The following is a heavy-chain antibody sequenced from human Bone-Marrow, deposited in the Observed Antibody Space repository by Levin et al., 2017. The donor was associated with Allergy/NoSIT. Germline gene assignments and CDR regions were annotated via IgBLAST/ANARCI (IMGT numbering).Heavy chain of an antibody. D-gene: IGHD3-9*01. Sequence: SETLSLTCSVSGDSIFSANYYWAWVRQPPGTGLEWIGTIYYSGSTSYNPSLKSRVTISLDASKNQFSLRLNSVTAADASVYYCARGPRSFDWYNAVHHMDVWGKGTTVTVSS. J-gene: IGHJ6*03. CDR2: IYYSGST. CDR3: ARGPRSFDWYNAVHHMDV. CDR1: GDSIFSANYY. V-gene: IGHV4-39*02.